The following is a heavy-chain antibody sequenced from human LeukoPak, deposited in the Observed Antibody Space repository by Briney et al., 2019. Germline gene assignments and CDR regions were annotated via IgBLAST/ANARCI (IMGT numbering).Heavy chain of an antibody. CDR1: GFTGSNNY. Sequence: GGSLRLSCAASGFTGSNNYVSWVRQAPGMGLEWVSAIHSSGATCYADSVKGRFTISRDTSKNTLYLQISSLRVEDTAVYSCATGGRYYYDHWGQGTLVTVSS. CDR2: IHSSGAT. V-gene: IGHV3-53*01. J-gene: IGHJ4*02. CDR3: ATGGRYYYDH. D-gene: IGHD3-22*01.